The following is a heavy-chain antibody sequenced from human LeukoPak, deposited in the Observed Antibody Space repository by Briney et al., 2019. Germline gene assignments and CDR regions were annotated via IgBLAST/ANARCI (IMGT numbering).Heavy chain of an antibody. CDR1: GSIITSYY. J-gene: IGHJ4*02. D-gene: IGHD1-7*01. CDR2: INPSGGST. CDR3: ARADWNYEKPFDY. Sequence: ASVKVSCKASGSIITSYYIHWVRQAPGQGLEWMGIINPSGGSTSYAQKFQGRVTMTRDTSTSTVYMELSSLRSEDTAVYYCARADWNYEKPFDYWGQGTLVTVSS. V-gene: IGHV1-46*01.